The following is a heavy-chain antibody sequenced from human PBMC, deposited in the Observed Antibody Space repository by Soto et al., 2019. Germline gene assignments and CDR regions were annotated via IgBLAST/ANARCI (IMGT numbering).Heavy chain of an antibody. CDR3: ARDSSGDYDFWSGYYTIVHYGMDV. CDR2: ISSSSSTI. CDR1: GFTFSSYS. J-gene: IGHJ6*02. D-gene: IGHD3-3*01. V-gene: IGHV3-48*02. Sequence: GGSLRLSCAASGFTFSSYSMNWVRQAPGKGLEWVSYISSSSSTIYYADSVKGRFTISRDNAKNSLYLQMNSLRDEDMAVYYCARDSSGDYDFWSGYYTIVHYGMDVWGQGTTVTVSS.